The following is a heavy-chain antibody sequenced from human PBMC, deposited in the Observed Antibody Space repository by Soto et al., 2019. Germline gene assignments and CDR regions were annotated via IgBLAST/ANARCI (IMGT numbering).Heavy chain of an antibody. CDR3: ATGYSYGYDYFDY. Sequence: TLSLTCTVSGGSISSGGYYWSWIRQHPGKGLEWIGYIYYSGSTYYNPSLKSRVTISVDTSKNQFSLKLSSVTAADTAVYYCATGYSYGYDYFDYWGQGTLVTVSS. CDR1: GGSISSGGYY. V-gene: IGHV4-31*03. J-gene: IGHJ4*02. D-gene: IGHD5-18*01. CDR2: IYYSGST.